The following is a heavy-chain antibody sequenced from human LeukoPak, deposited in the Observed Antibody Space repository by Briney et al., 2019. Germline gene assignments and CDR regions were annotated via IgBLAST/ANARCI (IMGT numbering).Heavy chain of an antibody. CDR1: GFTVSSNY. CDR2: IYSAGST. D-gene: IGHD6-13*01. Sequence: GRSLRLSCAASGFTVSSNYMSWVRQAPGKGLEWVSVIYSAGSTYYADSVKGRFTISRDNSKNTLYLQMNSLRAEDTAVYYCAKDRLAADGEFGYWGQGTLVTVSS. CDR3: AKDRLAADGEFGY. J-gene: IGHJ4*02. V-gene: IGHV3-53*01.